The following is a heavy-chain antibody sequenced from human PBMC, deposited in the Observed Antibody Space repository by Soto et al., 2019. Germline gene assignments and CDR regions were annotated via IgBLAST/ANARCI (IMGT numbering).Heavy chain of an antibody. D-gene: IGHD3-9*01. V-gene: IGHV1-18*01. CDR3: ERERRHYYDILTGNIY. Sequence: ASVKVSCKASGYTFTSYGISWVRQAPGQGLEWMGWISAYNGNTNYAQKLQGRVTMTTDTSTSTAYMELRSLRSDDTAEYYCERERRHYYDILTGNIYWGQGTLVPVSS. CDR2: ISAYNGNT. J-gene: IGHJ4*02. CDR1: GYTFTSYG.